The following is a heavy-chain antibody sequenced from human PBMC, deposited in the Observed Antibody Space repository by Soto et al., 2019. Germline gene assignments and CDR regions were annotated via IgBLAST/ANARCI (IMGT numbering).Heavy chain of an antibody. D-gene: IGHD3-3*01. V-gene: IGHV4-34*01. CDR3: ARDYYDFWSAHMGGWFDP. J-gene: IGHJ5*02. Sequence: PSETLSLTCAVYGGSFSGYYWSWIRQPPGKGLEWIGEINHSGSTNYNPSLKSRVTISVDTSKNQFSLKLSSVTAADTAVYYCARDYYDFWSAHMGGWFDPWGQGTMVTVSS. CDR2: INHSGST. CDR1: GGSFSGYY.